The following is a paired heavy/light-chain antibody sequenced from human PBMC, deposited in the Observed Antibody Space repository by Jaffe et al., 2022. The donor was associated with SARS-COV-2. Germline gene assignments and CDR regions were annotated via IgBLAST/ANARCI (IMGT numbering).Light chain of an antibody. V-gene: IGKV3-11*01. CDR1: QSISTY. J-gene: IGKJ3*01. CDR2: DAS. CDR3: HHRSNWPPVT. Sequence: EIVLTQSPATLSLSPGERATLSCRASQSISTYLAWFQQKPGQAPRLLIYDASSRATGIPARFSGSGSGTDFTLTISSLEPEDFAVYYCHHRSNWPPVTFGPGTKVDIK.
Heavy chain of an antibody. V-gene: IGHV3-64D*09. CDR1: GFSFRTKS. J-gene: IGHJ6*02. Sequence: EVQLVESGGGLVQPGGSLRLSCSASGFSFRTKSMHWVRQAPGKGLEYVSVINNNGGSRYYADSVKGRFIISRDNSKNTLYLQMSSLRPEDAAVYYCVNGGEFCSGGRCYAPEYYGMDVWGQGTTVTVSS. CDR3: VNGGEFCSGGRCYAPEYYGMDV. D-gene: IGHD2-15*01. CDR2: INNNGGSR.